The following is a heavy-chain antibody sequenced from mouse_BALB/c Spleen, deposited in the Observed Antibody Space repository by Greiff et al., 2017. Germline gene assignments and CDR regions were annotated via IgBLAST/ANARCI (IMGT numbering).Heavy chain of an antibody. Sequence: VQRVESGPGLVQPSQSLSITCTVSGFSLTSYGVHWVRQSPGKGLEWLGVIWSGGSTDYNAAFISRLSISKDNSKSQVFFKMNSLQANDTAIYYCARTIGGNYPFDYWGQGTTLTVSS. CDR3: ARTIGGNYPFDY. CDR2: IWSGGST. V-gene: IGHV2-2*02. CDR1: GFSLTSYG. J-gene: IGHJ2*01. D-gene: IGHD2-1*01.